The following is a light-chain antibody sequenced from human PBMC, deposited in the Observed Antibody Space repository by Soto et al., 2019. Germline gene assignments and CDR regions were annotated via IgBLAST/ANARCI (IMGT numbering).Light chain of an antibody. Sequence: EIVLTQSPGTLSLSPGERDTLSCRASQSVSSSYLAWYQQKPGQAPRLLIYGASSRATGIPDRFSGSGSGTDFTLTISRLEPEDFAVYYCQQYGSSQWTFGQGTKVDIK. CDR1: QSVSSSY. CDR2: GAS. J-gene: IGKJ1*01. V-gene: IGKV3-20*01. CDR3: QQYGSSQWT.